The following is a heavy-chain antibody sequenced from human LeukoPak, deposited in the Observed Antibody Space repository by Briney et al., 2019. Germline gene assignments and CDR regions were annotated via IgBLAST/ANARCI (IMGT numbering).Heavy chain of an antibody. D-gene: IGHD3-3*01. CDR1: GGSISSSSYY. V-gene: IGHV4-39*01. Sequence: SETLSLTCTVSGGSISSSSYYWGWIRQPPGKGLEWIGSIYYSGSTYYNPSLKSRVTISVDTSKNQFSLKLSSVTAADTAVYYCARVFGVVILYYFDYWGQGTLVTVSS. CDR3: ARVFGVVILYYFDY. J-gene: IGHJ4*02. CDR2: IYYSGST.